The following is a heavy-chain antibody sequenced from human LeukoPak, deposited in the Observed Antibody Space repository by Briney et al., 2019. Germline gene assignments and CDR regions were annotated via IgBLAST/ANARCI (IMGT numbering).Heavy chain of an antibody. V-gene: IGHV3-9*01. Sequence: GGSLRLSCAASGFTFSSYGMHWVRQAPGKGLEWVSGISWNSVNIGYADSVEGRFTISRDNAKNSLYLQMNSLRAEDTALYYCAKGPLYYYESTGRIDFWGQGTLVTVSS. CDR3: AKGPLYYYESTGRIDF. CDR2: ISWNSVNI. D-gene: IGHD3-22*01. CDR1: GFTFSSYG. J-gene: IGHJ4*02.